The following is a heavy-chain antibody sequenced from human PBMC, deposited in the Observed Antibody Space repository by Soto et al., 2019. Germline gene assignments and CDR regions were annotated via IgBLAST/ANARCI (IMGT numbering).Heavy chain of an antibody. CDR3: AREIIPLTTDWYFDL. D-gene: IGHD4-17*01. CDR2: IFDSGST. V-gene: IGHV4-30-4*01. Sequence: QVQLQESGPGLVKPSQTLSLTCTVSGGSISGGVYYWSWIRQPPGKGLEWIGYIFDSGSTYYNPSLRSRVTIPVDTSKSQCSLRLSSVTAADTAVYYCAREIIPLTTDWYFDLWGRGTLVTVSS. CDR1: GGSISGGVYY. J-gene: IGHJ2*01.